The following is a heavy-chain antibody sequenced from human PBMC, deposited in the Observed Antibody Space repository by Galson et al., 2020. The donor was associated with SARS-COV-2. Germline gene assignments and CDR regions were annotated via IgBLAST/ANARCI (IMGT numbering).Heavy chain of an antibody. V-gene: IGHV4-38-2*01. J-gene: IGHJ2*01. CDR2: FYPNGRT. Sequence: SQTLSLTCAVSGYSVSTTNYWGWVRLAPGKGLEWIGSFYPNGRTYYNPSLESRVTISVDTSMNHFSLTLASVTAADTALYYCARQGVNMIVLVTVPGWFFDLWGRGTLVTVSS. CDR1: GYSVSTTNY. CDR3: ARQGVNMIVLVTVPGWFFDL. D-gene: IGHD2-21*02.